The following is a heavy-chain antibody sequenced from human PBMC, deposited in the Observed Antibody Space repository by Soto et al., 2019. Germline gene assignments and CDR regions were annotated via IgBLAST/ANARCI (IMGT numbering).Heavy chain of an antibody. CDR1: GFSFSTYW. CDR3: AVRYADY. V-gene: IGHV3-7*01. D-gene: IGHD2-2*01. J-gene: IGHJ4*02. Sequence: EVQLVESGGGLVQPGGSLRLSCAASGFSFSTYWMTWVRQAPGKGLEWVANIKPDGSQKYYVDSVKGRFTIPTDNAKRSVYLQMDSLRVEDTALYFCAVRYADYWGQGALVTVSS. CDR2: IKPDGSQK.